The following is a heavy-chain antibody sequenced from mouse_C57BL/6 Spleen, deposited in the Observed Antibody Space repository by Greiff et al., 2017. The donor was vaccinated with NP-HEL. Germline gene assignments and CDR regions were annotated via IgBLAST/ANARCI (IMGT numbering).Heavy chain of an antibody. CDR3: ARDGYYHYYAMDY. CDR1: GYTFTDYN. V-gene: IGHV1-18*01. J-gene: IGHJ4*01. D-gene: IGHD2-3*01. Sequence: EVMLVESGPELVKPGASVKIPCKASGYTFTDYNMDWVKQSHGKSLEWIGDINPNTGGTIYNQKFKGKATLTVDKSSSTAYMELRSLTSEDTAVYYCARDGYYHYYAMDYWGQGTSVTVSS. CDR2: INPNTGGT.